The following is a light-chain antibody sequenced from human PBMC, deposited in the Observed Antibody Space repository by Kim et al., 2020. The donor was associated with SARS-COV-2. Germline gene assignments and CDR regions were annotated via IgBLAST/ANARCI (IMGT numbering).Light chain of an antibody. J-gene: IGLJ3*02. Sequence: SSELTQDPAVSVALGQTVRITCQGDSLRSYYASWYQQKPGQAPVLVIYGKNNRPSGVPDRFSGSSSGNTASLTITGAQAEDEGDYYCNSRDSSGTWVLGG. CDR1: SLRSYY. CDR2: GKN. CDR3: NSRDSSGTWV. V-gene: IGLV3-19*01.